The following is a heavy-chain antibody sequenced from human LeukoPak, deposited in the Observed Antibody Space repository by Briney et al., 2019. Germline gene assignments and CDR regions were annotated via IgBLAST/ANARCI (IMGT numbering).Heavy chain of an antibody. CDR3: AREGIDGYMSPDWFDP. J-gene: IGHJ5*02. V-gene: IGHV4-34*01. Sequence: PSETLSLTCAVYGGSFSGYYWSWIRQPPGKGLEWIGEINHSGSTNYNPSLKSRVTISVDTSKNQFSLKLSSVTAADTAVYYCAREGIDGYMSPDWFDPWGQGTLVTVSS. D-gene: IGHD5-24*01. CDR2: INHSGST. CDR1: GGSFSGYY.